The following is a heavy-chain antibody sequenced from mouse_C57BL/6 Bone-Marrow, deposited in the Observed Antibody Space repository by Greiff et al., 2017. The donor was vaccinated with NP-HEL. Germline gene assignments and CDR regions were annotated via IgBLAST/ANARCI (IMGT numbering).Heavy chain of an antibody. CDR3: TRDYYGSSYASLWYFDV. V-gene: IGHV1-15*01. J-gene: IGHJ1*03. Sequence: QVQLQQSGAELVRPGASVTLSCKASGYTFTDYEMHWVKQTPVHGLEWIGAIDPETGGTAYNQKFKGKAILTADKSSSTAYMELRSLTSEDSAVYYCTRDYYGSSYASLWYFDVWGTGTTVTVSS. D-gene: IGHD1-1*01. CDR1: GYTFTDYE. CDR2: IDPETGGT.